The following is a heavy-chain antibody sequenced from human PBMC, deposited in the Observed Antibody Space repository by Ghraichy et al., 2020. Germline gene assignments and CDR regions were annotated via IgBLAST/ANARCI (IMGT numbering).Heavy chain of an antibody. Sequence: GGSLRLSCAASGFTFSSYGMHWVRQAPGKGLEWVAVISYDGSNKYYADSVKGRFTISRDNSKNTLYLQMNSLRAEDTAVYYCAKDFEQTVYSYYYYGMDVWGQGTTVTVSS. J-gene: IGHJ6*02. CDR2: ISYDGSNK. V-gene: IGHV3-30*18. CDR1: GFTFSSYG. CDR3: AKDFEQTVYSYYYYGMDV. D-gene: IGHD1/OR15-1a*01.